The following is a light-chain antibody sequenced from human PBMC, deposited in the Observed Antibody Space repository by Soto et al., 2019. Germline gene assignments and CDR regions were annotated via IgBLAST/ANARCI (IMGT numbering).Light chain of an antibody. CDR1: QSINNW. Sequence: DIQMTQSPSTLSASVGDRATITCRASQSINNWLAWYQQKPGKAPKLIIYEAYRLESGVPSRFSGSKSGTEFTLTISSLQPDDFATYYCQQYNSYPWAFGQGTKVEIK. CDR3: QQYNSYPWA. J-gene: IGKJ1*01. CDR2: EAY. V-gene: IGKV1-5*03.